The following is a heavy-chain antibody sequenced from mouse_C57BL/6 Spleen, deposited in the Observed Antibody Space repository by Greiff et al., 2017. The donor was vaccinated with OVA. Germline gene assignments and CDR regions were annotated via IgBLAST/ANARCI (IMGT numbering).Heavy chain of an antibody. V-gene: IGHV1-55*01. J-gene: IGHJ1*03. D-gene: IGHD2-4*01. CDR3: ARKGFGYDYPYWYFDV. CDR1: GYTFTSYW. Sequence: QVQLQQPGAELVKPGASVKMSCKASGYTFTSYWITWVKQRPGQGLEWIGDIYPGSGSTNYNEKFKSKATLTVDTSSSTAYMQLSSLTYEDSAVYYGARKGFGYDYPYWYFDVWGTGTTVTVSS. CDR2: IYPGSGST.